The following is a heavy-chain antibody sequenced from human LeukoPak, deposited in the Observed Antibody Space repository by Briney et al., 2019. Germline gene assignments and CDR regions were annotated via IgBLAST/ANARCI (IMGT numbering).Heavy chain of an antibody. CDR3: ARETRGTATIFIDY. CDR1: GFTFSSYA. J-gene: IGHJ4*02. Sequence: GGSLRLSCAASGFTFSSYAMHWVRQAPGKGLEWVAVISYDGSNKYYADSVKGRFTISRDNSKNTLYLQMNSLSAEDTAVYYCARETRGTATIFIDYWGQGTLVTVSS. CDR2: ISYDGSNK. D-gene: IGHD5-24*01. V-gene: IGHV3-30-3*01.